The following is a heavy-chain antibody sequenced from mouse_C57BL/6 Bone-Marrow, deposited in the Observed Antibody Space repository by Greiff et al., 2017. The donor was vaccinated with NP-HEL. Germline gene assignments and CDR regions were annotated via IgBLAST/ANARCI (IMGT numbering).Heavy chain of an antibody. CDR3: TTAYLYYDYDSYAMDY. D-gene: IGHD2-4*01. CDR2: IDPENGDT. Sequence: EVQLQQSGAELVRPGASVKLSCTASGFNIKDDYMHWVKQRPEQGLEWIGWIDPENGDTEYASKFQGKATITADTSSNTAYLQLSSLTSEDTAVYYCTTAYLYYDYDSYAMDYWGQGTSVTVSS. CDR1: GFNIKDDY. J-gene: IGHJ4*01. V-gene: IGHV14-4*01.